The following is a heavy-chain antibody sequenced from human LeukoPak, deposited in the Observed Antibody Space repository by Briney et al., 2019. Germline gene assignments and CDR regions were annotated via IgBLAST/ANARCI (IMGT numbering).Heavy chain of an antibody. V-gene: IGHV3-23*01. CDR2: ISGSGGST. CDR3: AKDLSRYYDSSGYDY. CDR1: GFTFSSYA. Sequence: GGSLRLSCAASGFTFSSYAMSWVRRAPGKGLEWVSAISGSGGSTYYADSVKGRFTISRDNSKNTLYLQMNSLRAEDTAVYYCAKDLSRYYDSSGYDYWGQGTLVTVSS. D-gene: IGHD3-22*01. J-gene: IGHJ4*02.